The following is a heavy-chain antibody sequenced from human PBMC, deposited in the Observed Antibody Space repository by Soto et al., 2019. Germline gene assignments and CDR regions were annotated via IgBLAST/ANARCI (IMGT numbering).Heavy chain of an antibody. CDR2: FDPEDGET. V-gene: IGHV1-24*01. CDR3: TTGQRPIRFLEWLSRYYFDY. D-gene: IGHD3-3*01. J-gene: IGHJ4*02. Sequence: QVQLVQSGAEVKKPGASVKVSCKVSGYTLTELSLHWVRQAPGKGLEWMGGFDPEDGETIYAQKFQGRVTMTEDTSTDTAYMELSSPRSEDTAVYYCTTGQRPIRFLEWLSRYYFDYWGQGTLVTVSS. CDR1: GYTLTELS.